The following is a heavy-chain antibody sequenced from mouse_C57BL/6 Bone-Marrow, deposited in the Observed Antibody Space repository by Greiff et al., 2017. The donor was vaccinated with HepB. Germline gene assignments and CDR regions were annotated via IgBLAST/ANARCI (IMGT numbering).Heavy chain of an antibody. V-gene: IGHV1-81*01. CDR2: IYPRSGNT. CDR1: GYTFTSYG. D-gene: IGHD2-1*01. Sequence: QVQLKQSGAELARPGASVKLSCKASGYTFTSYGISWVKQRTGQGLEWIGEIYPRSGNTYYNEKFKGKATLTADKSSSTAYMELRSLTSEDSAVYFCARDYGILYAMDYWGQGTSVTVSS. CDR3: ARDYGILYAMDY. J-gene: IGHJ4*01.